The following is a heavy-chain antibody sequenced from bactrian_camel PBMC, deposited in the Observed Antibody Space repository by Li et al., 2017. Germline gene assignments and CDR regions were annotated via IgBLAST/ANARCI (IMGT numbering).Heavy chain of an antibody. CDR1: GFPFSRFV. J-gene: IGHJ4*01. CDR2: IDSDGYT. CDR3: VQCEFGSPIN. Sequence: VQLVESGGDLVQPGGSLRLSCAASGFPFSRFVMTWFRQAPGKEREGVAAIDSDGYTNYADSVKGRFTISRDDAKNAVYLQFDNLKTEDMAMYFCVQCEFGSPINWGQGTQVTVS. V-gene: IGHV3S10*01.